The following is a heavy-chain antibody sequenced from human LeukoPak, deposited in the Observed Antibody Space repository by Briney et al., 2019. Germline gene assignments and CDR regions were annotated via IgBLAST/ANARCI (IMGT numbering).Heavy chain of an antibody. D-gene: IGHD5-18*01. V-gene: IGHV4-39*07. Sequence: SETLSLTCTVSGGSTSSSSYYWGWIRQPPGKGLEWIGSIYYSGSTYYNPSLKSRVTISVDTSKNQFSLKLSSVTAADTAVYYCARGIRGYSYKNWFDPWGQGTLVTVSS. CDR1: GGSTSSSSYY. CDR2: IYYSGST. J-gene: IGHJ5*02. CDR3: ARGIRGYSYKNWFDP.